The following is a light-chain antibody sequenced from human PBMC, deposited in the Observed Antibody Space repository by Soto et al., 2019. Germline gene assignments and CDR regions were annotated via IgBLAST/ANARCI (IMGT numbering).Light chain of an antibody. CDR2: GAS. CDR1: QSVSST. J-gene: IGKJ4*01. Sequence: EIVMTQSPATLSVSPGERATLSCRASQSVSSTLAWYQQKPGQAPRLLISGASTRATGIPARFSGSGSGTEFTLTISSLQSEDFAVYYCQQYNNWPLTFGGGTKVDIK. V-gene: IGKV3-15*01. CDR3: QQYNNWPLT.